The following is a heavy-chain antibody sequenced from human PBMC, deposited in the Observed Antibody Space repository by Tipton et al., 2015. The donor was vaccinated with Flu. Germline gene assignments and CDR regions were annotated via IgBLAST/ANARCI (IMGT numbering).Heavy chain of an antibody. V-gene: IGHV3-30*02. J-gene: IGHJ3*01. CDR2: IRHDGSDK. Sequence: QVQLVQSGGGVVQPGTSLRLSCAASEFTFSGYGMHWVRQAPGKGLEWVAFIRHDGSDKYYADSVKGGPTISRDDSKNALYLLMSSLRAEDTAVYYCASLRGSGSYSRYAFDFWGQGTMVTVSS. CDR1: EFTFSGYG. CDR3: ASLRGSGSYSRYAFDF. D-gene: IGHD1-26*01.